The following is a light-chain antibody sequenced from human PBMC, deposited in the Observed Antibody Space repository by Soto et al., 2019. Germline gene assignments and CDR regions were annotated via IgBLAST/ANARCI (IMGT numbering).Light chain of an antibody. J-gene: IGKJ1*01. CDR1: QNINSW. CDR2: DAS. V-gene: IGKV1-5*02. Sequence: DIQMTQSPSTLSASVGDRVTIICRASQNINSWVAWYQQKPGKAPKALIYDASSLESGVPSRFSGSGSGTYFTLTISSLQPDDFATYYCQQYDSYSTITFGQGTKV. CDR3: QQYDSYSTIT.